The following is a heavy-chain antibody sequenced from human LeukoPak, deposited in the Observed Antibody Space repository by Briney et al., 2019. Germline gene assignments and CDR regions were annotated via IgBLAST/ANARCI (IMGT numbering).Heavy chain of an antibody. D-gene: IGHD6-19*01. CDR3: ARDPIAVAWIPHYYYYMDV. CDR1: GYTFTSYG. Sequence: ASVKVSCKASGYTFTSYGISWVRQAPGQGLEWMGWISAYNGNTNYAQKLQGRVTMTTDTSTSTAYMELRSLRSDDTAVYYCARDPIAVAWIPHYYYYMDVWGKGTTVTISS. J-gene: IGHJ6*03. CDR2: ISAYNGNT. V-gene: IGHV1-18*01.